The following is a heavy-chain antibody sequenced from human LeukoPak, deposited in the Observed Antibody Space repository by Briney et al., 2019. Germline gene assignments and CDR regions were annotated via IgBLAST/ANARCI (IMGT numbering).Heavy chain of an antibody. D-gene: IGHD1-26*01. Sequence: PGGSLRLSCAASGLTVTTYWMHWVRQVPGKGLVWVSRINSDGTITSYTDSVKGRFTISRDNAKSTLFLQMNSLRAEDTAVYYCARESRGSFHAFDPWGQGTLVTVSS. J-gene: IGHJ5*02. CDR3: ARESRGSFHAFDP. V-gene: IGHV3-74*01. CDR2: INSDGTIT. CDR1: GLTVTTYW.